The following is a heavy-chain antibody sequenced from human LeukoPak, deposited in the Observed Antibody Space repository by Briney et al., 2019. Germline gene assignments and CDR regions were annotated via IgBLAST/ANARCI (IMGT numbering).Heavy chain of an antibody. CDR2: INWNGGST. CDR3: ARNYGSGSYQLPFDY. CDR1: GFTFSSYS. D-gene: IGHD3-10*01. V-gene: IGHV3-20*04. J-gene: IGHJ4*02. Sequence: PGGSLRLSCAASGFTFSSYSMNWVRQAPGKGLEWGSGINWNGGSTGYADSVKGRFTISRDNAKNSLYLQMNSLRAEDTALYYCARNYGSGSYQLPFDYWGQGTLVTVSS.